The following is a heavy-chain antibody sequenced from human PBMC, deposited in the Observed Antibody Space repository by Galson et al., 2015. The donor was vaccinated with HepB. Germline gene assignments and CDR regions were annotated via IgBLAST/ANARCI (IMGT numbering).Heavy chain of an antibody. J-gene: IGHJ4*01. D-gene: IGHD2-2*01. CDR1: GGTFSAYG. CDR3: ARSCTSGFDF. V-gene: IGHV1-69*13. CDR2: IMPQFGTS. Sequence: SVKVSCTASGGTFSAYGVSWVRQIPEQGFEWMGSIMPQFGTSNYAQKFQGRVTITADGSTSTTFLEVNGLTSEDTAIYYCARSCTSGFDFWGHGTLITVSS.